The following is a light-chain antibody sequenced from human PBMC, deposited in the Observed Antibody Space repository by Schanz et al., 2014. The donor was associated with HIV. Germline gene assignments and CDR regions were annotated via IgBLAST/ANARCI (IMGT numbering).Light chain of an antibody. Sequence: EMVMTQSPATLSASPGERATLSCRASQSVASSSLAWYQQKPGQAPRLLIYGASSRASGVPERFSGSGSGTDFTLTIGRLEPEDFAVYYCQQYGSSPLFGQGTKVEIK. V-gene: IGKV3-20*01. CDR1: QSVASSS. J-gene: IGKJ1*01. CDR3: QQYGSSPL. CDR2: GAS.